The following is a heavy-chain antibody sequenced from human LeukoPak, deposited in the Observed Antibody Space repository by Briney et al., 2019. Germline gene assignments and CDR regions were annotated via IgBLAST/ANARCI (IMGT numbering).Heavy chain of an antibody. CDR3: ARADCSSSTCYLRRSWFDP. CDR2: ISDVEKIP. CDR1: GFTFTNYA. D-gene: IGHD2-2*01. V-gene: IGHV3-23*01. J-gene: IGHJ5*02. Sequence: GSLRLSCAASGFTFTNYAMSWVRQPPGKGLEWVSGISDVEKIPYYSDSVKGRFTISRDNSKNSLYLEMNSLRAEDTAVYYCARADCSSSTCYLRRSWFDPWGQGTLVTVSS.